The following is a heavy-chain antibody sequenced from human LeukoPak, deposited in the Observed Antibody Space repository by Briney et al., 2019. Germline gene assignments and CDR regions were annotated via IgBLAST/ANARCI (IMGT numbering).Heavy chain of an antibody. D-gene: IGHD1-26*01. J-gene: IGHJ3*02. V-gene: IGHV1-2*02. CDR2: INPNSGGT. CDR3: ARVRYSGTKNAFDI. Sequence: ASVKVSCKASGYTFTGYYMHWVRQAPGQGLEWMGWINPNSGGTNYAQKFQGRVTMTRDTAISTAYMELSRLRSDDTAVYYCARVRYSGTKNAFDIWGQGTMVTVSS. CDR1: GYTFTGYY.